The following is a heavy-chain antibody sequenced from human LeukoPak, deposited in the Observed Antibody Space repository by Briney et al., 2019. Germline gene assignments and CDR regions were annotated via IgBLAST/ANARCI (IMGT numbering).Heavy chain of an antibody. Sequence: GGSLRLSCAGSGFTFSNYGMSWVRQAPGKGLEWVSAIDGGGVNTLYADSVKGRFTISRDNSKNTVYLQMNSLSAEDTAIYYCAKRSARPKPFDCWGQGTLVTVSS. D-gene: IGHD6-25*01. J-gene: IGHJ4*02. CDR2: IDGGGVNT. V-gene: IGHV3-23*01. CDR1: GFTFSNYG. CDR3: AKRSARPKPFDC.